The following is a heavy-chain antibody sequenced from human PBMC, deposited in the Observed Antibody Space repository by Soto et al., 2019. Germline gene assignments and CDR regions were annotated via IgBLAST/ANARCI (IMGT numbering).Heavy chain of an antibody. J-gene: IGHJ4*02. CDR2: MNPNSGNT. CDR3: AISVEWLASFDY. CDR1: GYTFTSYD. V-gene: IGHV1-8*01. D-gene: IGHD6-19*01. Sequence: QVQLVQSGAEVKKPGASVKVSCKASGYTFTSYDINWVRQATGQGLEWMGWMNPNSGNTGYAHKFQGRVTMTRNTPVRTAYTRLSRLRSGDTAVYYCAISVEWLASFDYWGQGNLVTVSS.